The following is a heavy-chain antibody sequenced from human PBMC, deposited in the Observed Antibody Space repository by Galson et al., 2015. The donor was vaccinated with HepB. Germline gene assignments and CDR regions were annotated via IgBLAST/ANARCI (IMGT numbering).Heavy chain of an antibody. D-gene: IGHD3-3*01. CDR1: GFTFNRYW. V-gene: IGHV3-7*03. CDR2: IKHDGTEK. Sequence: SLRLSCAASGFTFNRYWMYWVRQAPGKGLEWVANIKHDGTEKYSVDSVKGRFTVSRDNAKNSLYLQMNSLRAEDTAVYYCARGLYDFWSRYYYFDLWGRGTQVTVSS. J-gene: IGHJ2*01. CDR3: ARGLYDFWSRYYYFDL.